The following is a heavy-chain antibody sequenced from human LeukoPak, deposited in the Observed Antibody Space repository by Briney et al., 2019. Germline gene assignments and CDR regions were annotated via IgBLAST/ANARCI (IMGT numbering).Heavy chain of an antibody. CDR1: GFSFSTYS. CDR3: TRAASHDSSGYYLVN. V-gene: IGHV3-33*01. Sequence: GGSLRLSCAASGFSFSTYSMHWVRQAPGKGPEWVSVIWYDGGNKYYSDSVKGRFTVSRDNSKNTLYLQMNSLRVEDTATYYFTRAASHDSSGYYLVNWGQGTMVTVSS. J-gene: IGHJ4*02. D-gene: IGHD3-22*01. CDR2: IWYDGGNK.